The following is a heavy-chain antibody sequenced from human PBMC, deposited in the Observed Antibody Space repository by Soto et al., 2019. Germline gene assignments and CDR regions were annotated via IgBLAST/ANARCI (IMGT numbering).Heavy chain of an antibody. V-gene: IGHV1-18*01. J-gene: IGHJ6*02. D-gene: IGHD3-3*01. CDR1: GYTFTSYG. CDR3: AREKTTGYDFWSGLRYGMDV. Sequence: ASVKVSCKASGYTFTSYGISWVRQAPGQGLEWMGWISAYNGNTNYAQKLQGRVTMTTDTSTSTAYMELRSLRSDDTAVYYCAREKTTGYDFWSGLRYGMDVWGQGTTVTVCS. CDR2: ISAYNGNT.